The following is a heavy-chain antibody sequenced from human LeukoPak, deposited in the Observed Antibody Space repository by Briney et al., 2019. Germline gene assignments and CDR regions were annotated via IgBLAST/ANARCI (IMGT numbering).Heavy chain of an antibody. CDR1: GYSFTSYG. V-gene: IGHV5-51*01. Sequence: GESLKISCKGSGYSFTSYGIGWVLQMPGKGLEWMGIFYPGDSDTRYSPSFQGQVTISADKSISTAYLQWSSLKASDTAMYYCARLLQPYYDSDTNAFDIWGQGTMVTDSS. D-gene: IGHD3-22*01. J-gene: IGHJ3*02. CDR2: FYPGDSDT. CDR3: ARLLQPYYDSDTNAFDI.